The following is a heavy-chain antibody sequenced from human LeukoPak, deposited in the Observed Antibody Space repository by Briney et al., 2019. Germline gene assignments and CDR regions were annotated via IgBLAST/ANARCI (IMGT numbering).Heavy chain of an antibody. J-gene: IGHJ3*02. Sequence: ASVKVSCKASGGTFISYAISWVRQAPGQGLEWMGGIIPIFGTANYAQKFQGRVTITADKSTSTAYMELRSLRSDDTAVYYCARDASPITMIVVVIKSAFDIWGQGTMVTVSS. CDR1: GGTFISYA. CDR2: IIPIFGTA. D-gene: IGHD3-22*01. CDR3: ARDASPITMIVVVIKSAFDI. V-gene: IGHV1-69*06.